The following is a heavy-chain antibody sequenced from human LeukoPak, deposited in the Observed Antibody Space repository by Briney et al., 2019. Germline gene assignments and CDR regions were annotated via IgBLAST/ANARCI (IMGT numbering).Heavy chain of an antibody. Sequence: ASMKVSCKASGYTFTCYYLHWVRQAPGQGLEWMGWITPNNGGTSYAQKFQGRVTMTRDTSISTAYMELSRLRSDDTAVYYCCGSYRNWFDPWGQGTLVTVSS. CDR1: GYTFTCYY. V-gene: IGHV1-2*02. D-gene: IGHD1-26*01. CDR3: CGSYRNWFDP. J-gene: IGHJ5*02. CDR2: ITPNNGGT.